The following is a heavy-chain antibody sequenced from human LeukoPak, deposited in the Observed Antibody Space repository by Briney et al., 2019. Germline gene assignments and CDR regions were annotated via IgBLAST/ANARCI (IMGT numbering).Heavy chain of an antibody. CDR1: GGSISSGGYY. V-gene: IGHV4-31*03. CDR3: TTGTYYYYGMDV. J-gene: IGHJ6*02. CDR2: IYYSGST. Sequence: PSQTLSLTCTVSGGSISSGGYYWSWIRQHPGKGLEWIGYIYYSGSTYYNPSLKSRVTILVDTSKNQFSLKLSSVTAADTAVYYCTTGTYYYYGMDVWGQGTTVTVSS. D-gene: IGHD2-8*02.